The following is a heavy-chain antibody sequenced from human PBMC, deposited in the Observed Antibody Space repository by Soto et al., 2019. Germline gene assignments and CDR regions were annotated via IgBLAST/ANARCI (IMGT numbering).Heavy chain of an antibody. Sequence: PGGSLRLSCAASGFTFSSYWMHWVRHAPGKGLVWVSRINSDGSSTSYADSVKGRFTISRDNAKNTLYLQMNSLRAEDTAVYYCARIRQLGSYYYYGMDVWGQGTTVTVSS. V-gene: IGHV3-74*01. J-gene: IGHJ6*02. CDR1: GFTFSSYW. D-gene: IGHD6-6*01. CDR3: ARIRQLGSYYYYGMDV. CDR2: INSDGSST.